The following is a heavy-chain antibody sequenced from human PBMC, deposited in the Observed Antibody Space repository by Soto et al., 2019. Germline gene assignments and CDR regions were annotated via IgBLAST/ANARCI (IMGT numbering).Heavy chain of an antibody. CDR3: ARNGDSEFDP. CDR1: GFTFSSYG. CDR2: IKRNGGEK. J-gene: IGHJ5*02. V-gene: IGHV3-7*01. Sequence: GGSLRLSCAASGFTFSSYGMSWVRQAPGKGLEWVANIKRNGGEKYFVDSVKGRFTISRDNAKNSLYLQMDSLSAEDTAVYYCARNGDSEFDPWGQGTLVTVSS.